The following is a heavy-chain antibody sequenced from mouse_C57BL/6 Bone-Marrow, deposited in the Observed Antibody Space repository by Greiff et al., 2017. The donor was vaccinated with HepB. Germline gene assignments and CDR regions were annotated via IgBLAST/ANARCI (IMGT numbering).Heavy chain of an antibody. CDR1: GYSFTGYY. CDR3: ARGRRVDY. D-gene: IGHD2-12*01. CDR2: INPSTGGT. J-gene: IGHJ2*01. V-gene: IGHV1-42*01. Sequence: VQLKESGPELVKPGASVKISCKASGYSFTGYYMNWVKQSPEKSLEWIGEINPSTGGTTYNQKFKAKATLTVDKSSSTAYMQLKSLTSEDSAVYYCARGRRVDYWGQGTTLTVSS.